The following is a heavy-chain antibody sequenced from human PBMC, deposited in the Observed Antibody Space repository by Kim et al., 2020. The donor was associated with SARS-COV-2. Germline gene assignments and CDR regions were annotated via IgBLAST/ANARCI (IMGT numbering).Heavy chain of an antibody. J-gene: IGHJ6*02. CDR3: ARGDYFYYAMDI. Sequence: ADYHRALKSRVAISLDTSRNQFSLRLNSVTATDTAVYYCARGDYFYYAMDIWGQGTTVTVSS. V-gene: IGHV4-30-2*01. CDR2: A.